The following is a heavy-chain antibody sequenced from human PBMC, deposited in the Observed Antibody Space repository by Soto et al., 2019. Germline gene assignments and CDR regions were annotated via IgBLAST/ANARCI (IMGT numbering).Heavy chain of an antibody. CDR2: IIPIFGTA. CDR3: ATRGVLGYYYYGMDV. Sequence: VASVKVSCKASGGTFSSYAISWVRQAPGQGLEWMGGIIPIFGTANYAQKFQGRVTITADESTSTAYMELSSLRSEDTAVYYCATRGVLGYYYYGMDVWGQGTTVTVSS. D-gene: IGHD3-10*01. J-gene: IGHJ6*02. V-gene: IGHV1-69*13. CDR1: GGTFSSYA.